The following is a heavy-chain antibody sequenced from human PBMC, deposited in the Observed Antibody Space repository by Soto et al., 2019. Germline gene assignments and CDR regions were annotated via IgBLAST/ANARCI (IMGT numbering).Heavy chain of an antibody. CDR3: ARRGYLDY. D-gene: IGHD5-18*01. CDR2: ISGSDGKT. CDR1: GFSFGSYA. J-gene: IGHJ1*01. Sequence: WGSLRLSCAASGFSFGSYALSWFRQAPGKGLEWVSTISGSDGKTFYADSVKGRFSISRDTSQSTLYLQMNSLRADDTAMYDCARRGYLDYWGKGTRVTVSS. V-gene: IGHV3-23*01.